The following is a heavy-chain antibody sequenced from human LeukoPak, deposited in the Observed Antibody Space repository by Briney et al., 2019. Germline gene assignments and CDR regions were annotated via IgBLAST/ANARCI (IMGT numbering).Heavy chain of an antibody. V-gene: IGHV4-39*07. Sequence: SETLSLTCTVSGGSISSSSYYWGWGRQPPGTGLEWVGSIYYSGSTYYNTSLKSRVTISVYTSKNQFSLKLSSVTAADTAVYYCARGRGLAAGDYVDYWGQGTLVTVSS. CDR3: ARGRGLAAGDYVDY. CDR1: GGSISSSSYY. CDR2: IYYSGST. J-gene: IGHJ4*02. D-gene: IGHD3/OR15-3a*01.